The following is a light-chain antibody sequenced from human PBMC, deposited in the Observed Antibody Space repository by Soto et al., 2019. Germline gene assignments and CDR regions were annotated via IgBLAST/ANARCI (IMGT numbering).Light chain of an antibody. CDR3: QQYNNWPYT. CDR2: GAS. J-gene: IGKJ2*01. CDR1: QSINSH. Sequence: ERVMTQSPATLSVSPGERATLSCRANQSINSHLAWYQQKPGQAPGLLIYGASARANGIPARFSGSGSGTELTLTISGLQPEDFAVYYCQQYNNWPYTFGPGTKLEIK. V-gene: IGKV3-15*01.